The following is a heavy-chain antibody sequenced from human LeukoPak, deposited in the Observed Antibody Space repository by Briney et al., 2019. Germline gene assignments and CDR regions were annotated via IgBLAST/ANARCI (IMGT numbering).Heavy chain of an antibody. Sequence: SETLSLTCTVSGGSISSYYWSWIRQPPGKGLEWIGYIYYSGSTNYNPSLKSRVTISVDTSKNQFSLKLSSVTAADTAVYYCARARGYCSGGSCYPDYWGQGTLVTVSS. CDR3: ARARGYCSGGSCYPDY. V-gene: IGHV4-59*01. CDR1: GGSISSYY. D-gene: IGHD2-15*01. CDR2: IYYSGST. J-gene: IGHJ4*02.